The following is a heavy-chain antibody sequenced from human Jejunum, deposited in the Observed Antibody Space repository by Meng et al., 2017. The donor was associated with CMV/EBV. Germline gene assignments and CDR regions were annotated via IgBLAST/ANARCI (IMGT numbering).Heavy chain of an antibody. V-gene: IGHV1-18*01. D-gene: IGHD2-15*01. CDR1: GYTFNNYG. CDR3: ARDRGQDTVVVVADRGFDT. J-gene: IGHJ5*02. CDR2: ISPYIGNT. Sequence: QVQLVQSGAEVKKPGASVKVSCRASGYTFNNYGLNWVRQAPGQGLEWMGWISPYIGNTNYAQRFQGRLTLTTDTSTDTAYMELRSLSPDDTAIYYCARDRGQDTVVVVADRGFDTWGQGTLVTVAS.